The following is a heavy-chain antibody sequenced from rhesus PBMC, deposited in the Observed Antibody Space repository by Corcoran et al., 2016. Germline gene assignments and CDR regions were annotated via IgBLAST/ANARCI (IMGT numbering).Heavy chain of an antibody. D-gene: IGHD6-13*01. CDR2: VDPEDGEV. CDR3: AIGIIVGRDY. J-gene: IGHJ4*01. V-gene: IGHV1-111*02. CDR1: GYTFTDYY. Sequence: EVQLMQSGAEVKKPGASVKISCKASGYTFTDYYLHWVRQAPGKGLEWMGRVDPEDGEVVQSQKFQDRGTMTADTYTDTAYMELSSLRSEDTAVYYCAIGIIVGRDYWGQGVLVTVSS.